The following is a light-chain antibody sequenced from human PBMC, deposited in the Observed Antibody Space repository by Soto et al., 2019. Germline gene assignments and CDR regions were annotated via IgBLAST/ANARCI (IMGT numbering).Light chain of an antibody. Sequence: EIVLTQSPGTLSLSPGERATLSCRASQSVSSYLAWYQQKPGQAPRLLIYGASSRATDIPDRFSGSGSGTDFTLTISRLEPEDFAVYYCQQYGSSPLTFGGGTKVDIK. CDR1: QSVSSY. CDR3: QQYGSSPLT. CDR2: GAS. J-gene: IGKJ4*01. V-gene: IGKV3-20*01.